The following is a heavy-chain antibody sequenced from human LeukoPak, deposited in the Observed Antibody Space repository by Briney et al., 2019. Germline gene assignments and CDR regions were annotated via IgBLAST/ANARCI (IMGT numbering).Heavy chain of an antibody. V-gene: IGHV1-8*01. CDR3: ATYSGSYYPPFDY. J-gene: IGHJ4*02. Sequence: GASVKVSCKASGYTFTSYDINWVRQATGQGLEWMGWMNPNSGNTGYAQKFQGRVTMTRNTSISTAYMELSSLRSEDTAVYYCATYSGSYYPPFDYWGQGTLVTASS. D-gene: IGHD1-26*01. CDR1: GYTFTSYD. CDR2: MNPNSGNT.